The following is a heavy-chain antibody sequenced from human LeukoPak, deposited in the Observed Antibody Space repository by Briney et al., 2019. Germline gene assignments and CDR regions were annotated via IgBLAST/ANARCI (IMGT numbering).Heavy chain of an antibody. CDR2: IYYSGST. CDR3: ARDRGAAAGIDY. Sequence: SETLSLTCTVSGGSVISGSYYWSWIRQPPGKGLEWIGYIYYSGSTNYNPSLKSRVTISVDTSKNQFSLKLSSVTAADTAVYYCARDRGAAAGIDYWGQGTLVTVSS. D-gene: IGHD6-13*01. CDR1: GGSVISGSYY. J-gene: IGHJ4*02. V-gene: IGHV4-61*01.